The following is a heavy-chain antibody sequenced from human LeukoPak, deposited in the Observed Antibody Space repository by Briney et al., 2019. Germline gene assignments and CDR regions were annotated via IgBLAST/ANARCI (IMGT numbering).Heavy chain of an antibody. CDR3: ARGHYGDYPDY. CDR1: GGSISSYY. CDR2: IYYSGST. D-gene: IGHD4-17*01. V-gene: IGHV4-59*01. J-gene: IGHJ4*02. Sequence: KPSETLSLTCTVSGGSISSYYWSWIRQPPGKGLEWIGYIYYSGSTNYNPSLKSRVTISVDTSKNQFSLKLSSVTAAVTAVYYCARGHYGDYPDYWGQGTLVTVSS.